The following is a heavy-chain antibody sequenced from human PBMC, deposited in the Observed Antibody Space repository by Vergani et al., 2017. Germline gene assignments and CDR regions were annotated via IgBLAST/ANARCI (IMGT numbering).Heavy chain of an antibody. Sequence: QVQLVESGGGVVQPGGSLRLSCAASGFTFSSYGMHWVRQAPGKGLEWVAFIRYDGSNKYYADSVKGRFTISRDNSKNTLYLQMNSLRAEDTAVYYCARGVVPAAIPPFFDYWGQGTLVTVSS. D-gene: IGHD2-2*02. CDR3: ARGVVPAAIPPFFDY. CDR2: IRYDGSNK. J-gene: IGHJ4*02. CDR1: GFTFSSYG. V-gene: IGHV3-30*02.